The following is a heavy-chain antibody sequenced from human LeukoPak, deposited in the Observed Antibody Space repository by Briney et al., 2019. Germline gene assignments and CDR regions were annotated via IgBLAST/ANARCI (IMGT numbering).Heavy chain of an antibody. CDR2: IYTSGST. V-gene: IGHV4-4*07. D-gene: IGHD3-3*01. Sequence: SETLSLTCTVSGGSINSYYWSWIRQPAGKGLEWIGRIYTSGSTNCNPSLKSRVTMSVDTSKNQFSLKLSSVTAVDTAVYYCARLYYDFWSGYYREYYYYMDVWGKGTTVTVSS. CDR3: ARLYYDFWSGYYREYYYYMDV. J-gene: IGHJ6*03. CDR1: GGSINSYY.